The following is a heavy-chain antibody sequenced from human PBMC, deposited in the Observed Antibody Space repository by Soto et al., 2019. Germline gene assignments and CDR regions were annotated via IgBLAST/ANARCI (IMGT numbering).Heavy chain of an antibody. CDR1: GYTFTSYG. J-gene: IGHJ4*02. CDR3: ARGGVWFGELRGEKDY. Sequence: QVQLVQSGAEVKKPGASVKVSCKASGYTFTSYGISWVRQAPGQGLEWMGWISAYNGNTNYAQKLQGRVTMTTDTSTRTGYRELRSLRSDDTAGYYCARGGVWFGELRGEKDYWGQGTLVTVSS. CDR2: ISAYNGNT. V-gene: IGHV1-18*01. D-gene: IGHD3-10*01.